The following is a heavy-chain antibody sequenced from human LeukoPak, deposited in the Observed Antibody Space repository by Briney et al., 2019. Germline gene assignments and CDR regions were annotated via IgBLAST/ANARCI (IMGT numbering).Heavy chain of an antibody. V-gene: IGHV4-34*01. CDR3: ASVRRGFGESSKYYAYYYMGV. Sequence: GSLRLSCAASGFTFSGYAMSWVRQAPGKGLEWIGEINHRGSTNYNPSLKRRVTISLNTSKNQFSLELISVTAADTAVYYCASVRRGFGESSKYYAYYYMGVWGKGTTVTISS. CDR1: GFTFSGYA. D-gene: IGHD3-10*01. J-gene: IGHJ6*03. CDR2: INHRGST.